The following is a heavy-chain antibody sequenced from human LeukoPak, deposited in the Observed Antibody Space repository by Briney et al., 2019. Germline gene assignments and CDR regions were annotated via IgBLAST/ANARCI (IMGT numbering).Heavy chain of an antibody. Sequence: PGGSLRLSCAASGFIFSSYSMNWIRQAPGKGLEWVSYITSSGRTIYYADSVKGRFTVSRDNAKNSLYLQMDSLRAEDTAVYYCARDRLVIYCSSTSCYSGGFDYWGQGTLVTVSS. CDR2: ITSSGRTI. CDR3: ARDRLVIYCSSTSCYSGGFDY. J-gene: IGHJ4*02. V-gene: IGHV3-48*04. CDR1: GFIFSSYS. D-gene: IGHD2-2*01.